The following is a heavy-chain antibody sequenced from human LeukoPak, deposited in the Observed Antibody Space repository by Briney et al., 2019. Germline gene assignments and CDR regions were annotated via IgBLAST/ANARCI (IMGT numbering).Heavy chain of an antibody. V-gene: IGHV1-18*01. CDR2: ISAYNGNT. D-gene: IGHD5-12*01. CDR1: GYTFTSYG. Sequence: ASVKVSCKASGYTFTSYGISWVRQAPGQGLEWMGWISAYNGNTNYAQKLQGRVTMTTDTSTSTAYMELRSLRSEDTAVYYCARANPDIVATEYYYYYGMDVWGQGTTVTVSS. CDR3: ARANPDIVATEYYYYYGMDV. J-gene: IGHJ6*02.